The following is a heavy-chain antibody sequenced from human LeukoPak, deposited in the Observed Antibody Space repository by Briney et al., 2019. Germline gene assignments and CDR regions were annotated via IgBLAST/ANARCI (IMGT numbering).Heavy chain of an antibody. CDR3: ARVTTKQQWLVRYYYYYMDV. D-gene: IGHD6-19*01. CDR2: MNPNSGNT. CDR1: GYTFTSYY. J-gene: IGHJ6*03. Sequence: ASVKVSCKASGYTFTSYYMHWVRQATGQGLEWMGWMNPNSGNTGYAQKFQGRVTITRNTSISTAYMELSSLRSEDTAVYYCARVTTKQQWLVRYYYYYMDVWGKGTTVTVSS. V-gene: IGHV1-8*03.